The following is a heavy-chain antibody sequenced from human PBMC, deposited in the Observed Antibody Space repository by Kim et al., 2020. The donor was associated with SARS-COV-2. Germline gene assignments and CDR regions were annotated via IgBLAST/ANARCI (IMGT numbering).Heavy chain of an antibody. CDR1: GFTMGNFY. CDR3: ARDLRNKGFDP. J-gene: IGHJ5*02. CDR2: ISNVGTTM. Sequence: GGSLRLSCRASGFTMGNFYMAWIRQTPGKGLEWLSYISNVGTTMWYADSVKGRFIISRDNAKNSVYPEMNSLRVEDTAVYYCARDLRNKGFDPWGQGTLVTVPS. V-gene: IGHV3-11*01.